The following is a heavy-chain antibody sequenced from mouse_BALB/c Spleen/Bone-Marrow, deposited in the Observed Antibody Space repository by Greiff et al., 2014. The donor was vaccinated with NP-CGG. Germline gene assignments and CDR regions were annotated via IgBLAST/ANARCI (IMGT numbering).Heavy chain of an antibody. Sequence: EVMLVESGGGLVQPGGSRKLSCAASGFTFSSFGMHWVRQAPEKGLEWVAYISRGSSTIYYADTMKGRFTISRDNPKNTLFLQMTSLRSEDTAMYYCTRSGTLGAMDYWGQGTSVTVSS. CDR1: GFTFSSFG. V-gene: IGHV5-17*02. CDR2: ISRGSSTI. D-gene: IGHD3-3*01. CDR3: TRSGTLGAMDY. J-gene: IGHJ4*01.